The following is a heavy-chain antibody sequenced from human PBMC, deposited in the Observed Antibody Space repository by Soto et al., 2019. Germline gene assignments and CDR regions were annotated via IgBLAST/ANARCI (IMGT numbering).Heavy chain of an antibody. Sequence: SETLSLTCTVSGGSISSSSYYWGWIRQPPGKGLEWIGSIYYSGSTYYDPSLKSRVTISVDTSKNQFSLKLSSVTAADTAVYYCARRRTSMITFGGVIARYYYCGMDVWGQGTTVPVYS. J-gene: IGHJ6*02. CDR2: IYYSGST. CDR3: ARRRTSMITFGGVIARYYYCGMDV. D-gene: IGHD3-16*02. V-gene: IGHV4-39*01. CDR1: GGSISSSSYY.